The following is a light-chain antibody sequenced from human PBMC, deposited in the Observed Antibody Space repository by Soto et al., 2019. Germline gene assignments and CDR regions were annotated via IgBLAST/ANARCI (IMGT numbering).Light chain of an antibody. CDR2: GNS. J-gene: IGLJ1*01. CDR1: SSNVGAGYD. CDR3: QSYDSSLSGYV. Sequence: QAVVTQPPSVSGAPGQRVTVSCTGSSSNVGAGYDVHWYQQIPGTAPKVLIYGNSNRPSGVPDRFSGSKSGTSASLAITGLQAEDEADYYCQSYDSSLSGYVFGTGTKVTVL. V-gene: IGLV1-40*01.